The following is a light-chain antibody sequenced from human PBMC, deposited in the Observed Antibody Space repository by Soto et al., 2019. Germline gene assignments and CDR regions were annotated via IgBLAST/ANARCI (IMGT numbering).Light chain of an antibody. J-gene: IGKJ5*01. V-gene: IGKV3-15*01. CDR2: GAS. Sequence: KLSPATLSVSRGDRATLSCRAIQSISSNLAWYQQKPGQAPRLLIYGASTRATGLPARFSGSGSGTEFTLTISSLQSEDFAVYYCQQYNNWPPQITFGQGTRLEIK. CDR3: QQYNNWPPQIT. CDR1: QSISSN.